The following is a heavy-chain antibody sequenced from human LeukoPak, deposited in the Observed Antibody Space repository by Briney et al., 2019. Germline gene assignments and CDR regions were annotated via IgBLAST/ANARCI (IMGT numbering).Heavy chain of an antibody. D-gene: IGHD2-2*01. CDR2: IKSKTYGGTT. J-gene: IGHJ4*02. Sequence: PGGSLRLSCAASGVTVSDAWMSWVRQAPGKGLEWVGRIKSKTYGGTTDYAAPVKGRYTISRDDSKNTLYLQMNSLEIEDTAVYYCARGAIYTSPDYWGQGTLVTVSS. V-gene: IGHV3-15*01. CDR3: ARGAIYTSPDY. CDR1: GVTVSDAW.